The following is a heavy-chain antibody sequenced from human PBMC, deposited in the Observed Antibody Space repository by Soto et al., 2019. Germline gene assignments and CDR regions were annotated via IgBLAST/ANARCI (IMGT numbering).Heavy chain of an antibody. V-gene: IGHV3-23*01. CDR2: ISGSGGST. J-gene: IGHJ4*02. Sequence: PGGSLRLSCAASGFTFSSYAMSWVRQAPGKGLEWVSAISGSGGSTYYADSVKGRFTISRDNSKNTAFLQMNALRHEDTAVYFCARDSGWPILNFDNWGQGTPVTVSS. CDR1: GFTFSSYA. CDR3: ARDSGWPILNFDN. D-gene: IGHD3-10*01.